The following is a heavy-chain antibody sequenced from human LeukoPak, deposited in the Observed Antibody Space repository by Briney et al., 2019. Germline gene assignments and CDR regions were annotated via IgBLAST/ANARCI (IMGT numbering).Heavy chain of an antibody. Sequence: PGGSLRLSCAASGFTFSDYYMSWIRQAPGKGLEWVSYISSRGSTIYYADSVKGRFTISRDNAKNSLYLQMNSLRAEDTAVYYCARFIAVGNWFDPWGQGTLVTVSS. V-gene: IGHV3-11*04. CDR1: GFTFSDYY. CDR3: ARFIAVGNWFDP. J-gene: IGHJ5*02. D-gene: IGHD6-19*01. CDR2: ISSRGSTI.